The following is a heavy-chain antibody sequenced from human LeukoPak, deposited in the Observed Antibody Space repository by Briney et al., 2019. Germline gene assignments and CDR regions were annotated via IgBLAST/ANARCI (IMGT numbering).Heavy chain of an antibody. CDR2: ISSSSSTI. CDR1: GFTFSSYS. D-gene: IGHD1-1*01. CDR3: ARDLQLGT. V-gene: IGHV3-48*01. Sequence: GGSLRLSCAAPGFTFSSYSMNWVRQAPGKGLEWVSYISSSSSTIYYADSVKGRFTISRDNAKNSLYLQMNSLRAEDTAVYYCARDLQLGTWGQGTRVTVSS. J-gene: IGHJ4*02.